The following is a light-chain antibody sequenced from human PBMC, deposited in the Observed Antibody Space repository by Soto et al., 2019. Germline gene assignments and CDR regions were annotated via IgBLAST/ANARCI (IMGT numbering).Light chain of an antibody. Sequence: QSVLTQPPSASATPGQRVAISCFGSSSNIGSYPVNWYQQLPGTAPKLLIHTATQRPSGVPDRFSGSKSGTSASLAISGLQSEDEADYYCAAWDESLSGWVFGGGTKLTVL. V-gene: IGLV1-44*01. CDR2: TAT. J-gene: IGLJ3*02. CDR3: AAWDESLSGWV. CDR1: SSNIGSYP.